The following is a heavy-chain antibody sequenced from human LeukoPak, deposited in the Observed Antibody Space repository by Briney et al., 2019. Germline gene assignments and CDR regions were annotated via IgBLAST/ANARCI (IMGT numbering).Heavy chain of an antibody. CDR1: GFTVSSNY. CDR3: ATASPYSSGWHDPEWELPKTPFDY. V-gene: IGHV3-66*02. CDR2: IYSGGST. J-gene: IGHJ4*02. D-gene: IGHD6-19*01. Sequence: GGSLRLSRAASGFTVSSNYMSWVRQAPGKGLEWVSVIYSGGSTYYADSVKGRFTISRDNSKNTLYLQMNSLRAEDTAVYYCATASPYSSGWHDPEWELPKTPFDYWGQGTLVTVSS.